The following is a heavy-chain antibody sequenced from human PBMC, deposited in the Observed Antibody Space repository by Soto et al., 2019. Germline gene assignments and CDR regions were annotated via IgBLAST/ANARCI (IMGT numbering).Heavy chain of an antibody. V-gene: IGHV4-61*01. CDR2: IYYSGST. D-gene: IGHD2-2*02. CDR1: GGSVTSGSYY. J-gene: IGHJ5*02. CDR3: ARHSRTKGYCISTSCYTFDP. Sequence: SETLSLTCTVSGGSVTSGSYYWNWIRQPPGKGLEWIGYIYYSGSTNYNPSLKSRVTISVDTSKNQFSLKLSSVTAADTAVYYCARHSRTKGYCISTSCYTFDPWGQGTLVTSPQ.